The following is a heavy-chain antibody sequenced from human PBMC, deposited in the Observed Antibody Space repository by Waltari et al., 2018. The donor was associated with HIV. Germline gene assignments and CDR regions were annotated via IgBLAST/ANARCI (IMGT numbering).Heavy chain of an antibody. D-gene: IGHD5-12*01. V-gene: IGHV3-15*01. CDR3: TTGGYPTEAFDV. CDR2: IKSKRDGGAT. Sequence: EVQVVESGGGLVKPGGSLSVSCASFQLTVEVVWMTWARQDPGKGLELVGRIKSKRDGGATDYAASVKGRFVISREDSQNTLYLQMSGLRTEDTAMYYCTTGGYPTEAFDVWGQETMVTVSP. CDR1: QLTVEVVW. J-gene: IGHJ3*01.